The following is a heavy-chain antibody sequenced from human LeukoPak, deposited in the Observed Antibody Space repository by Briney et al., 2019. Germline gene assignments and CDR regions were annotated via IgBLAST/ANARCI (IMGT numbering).Heavy chain of an antibody. CDR3: ARRDWNLGYFDY. D-gene: IGHD1-1*01. CDR1: GFTFSSFA. CDR2: ISSDGSRT. J-gene: IGHJ4*02. V-gene: IGHV3-64*01. Sequence: PGGSLRLSCGASGFTFSSFAMHWVRQSPGKGLEYISAISSDGSRTYYANSVKGRFSISRDNSKNTLYLQMGSLRAEDMAVYYCARRDWNLGYFDYWGPGTLVTVSP.